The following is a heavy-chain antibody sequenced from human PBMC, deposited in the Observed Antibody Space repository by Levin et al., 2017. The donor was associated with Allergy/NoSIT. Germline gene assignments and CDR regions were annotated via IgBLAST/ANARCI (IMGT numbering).Heavy chain of an antibody. Sequence: GESLKISCAASGFTFSSYSMNWVRQAPGKGLEWVSYISSSSSTIYYADSVKGRFTISRDNAKNSLYLQMNSLRAEDTAVYYCARDLGIAVAGKDYWGQGTLVTVSS. CDR3: ARDLGIAVAGKDY. CDR2: ISSSSSTI. V-gene: IGHV3-48*01. CDR1: GFTFSSYS. D-gene: IGHD6-19*01. J-gene: IGHJ4*02.